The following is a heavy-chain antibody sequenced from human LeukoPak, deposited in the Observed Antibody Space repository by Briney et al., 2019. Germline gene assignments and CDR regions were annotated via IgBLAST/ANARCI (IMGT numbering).Heavy chain of an antibody. CDR2: ISYDGSNK. CDR1: GFTFSSYA. J-gene: IGHJ4*02. Sequence: GGPLRLSCAASGFTFSSYAMHWVRQAPGKGLEWVAVISYDGSNKYYADSVKGRFTISRDNSKNTLYLQMNSLRAEDTAVYYCAKSYYDSSGPFDYWGQGTLVTVSS. D-gene: IGHD3-22*01. V-gene: IGHV3-30-3*02. CDR3: AKSYYDSSGPFDY.